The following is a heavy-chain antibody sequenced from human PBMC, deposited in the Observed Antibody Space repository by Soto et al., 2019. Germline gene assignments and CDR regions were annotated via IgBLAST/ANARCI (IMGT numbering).Heavy chain of an antibody. Sequence: SGTLSLTCTVSGGSVSSGSYYWSWIRQPPGKGLEWIGHIYSSGSANYNPSLKSRVSMSVDTSKNQFSLKLNSVTAADTAVYYCATIVGANDYWGQGALVTVSS. D-gene: IGHD1-26*01. V-gene: IGHV4-61*01. CDR2: IYSSGSA. CDR3: ATIVGANDY. J-gene: IGHJ4*02. CDR1: GGSVSSGSYY.